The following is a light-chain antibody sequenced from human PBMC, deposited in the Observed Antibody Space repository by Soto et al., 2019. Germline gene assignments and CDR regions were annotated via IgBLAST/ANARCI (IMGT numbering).Light chain of an antibody. CDR3: QQYGSSPT. J-gene: IGKJ1*01. CDR1: QSVTSDY. Sequence: EIVLTQSPGTLSLSPGERATLSCRASQSVTSDYLAWYQQKPGLAPSLVIYGASSRATGIPDRFSGGGSGTDFILTINKLEPEDFAVYYCQQYGSSPTFGQGTKVEVK. CDR2: GAS. V-gene: IGKV3-20*01.